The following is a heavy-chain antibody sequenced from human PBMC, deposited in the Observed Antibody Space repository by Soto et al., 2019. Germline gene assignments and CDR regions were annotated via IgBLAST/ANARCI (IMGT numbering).Heavy chain of an antibody. CDR1: GYTFSDYY. CDR3: ARGPPPYDSSTYTSQYYYGLDV. D-gene: IGHD3-22*01. CDR2: IDPNSGDT. V-gene: IGHV1-2*02. J-gene: IGHJ6*02. Sequence: ASVKVSCKASGYTFSDYYMNWARQAPGQGLEWMGWIDPNSGDTHYAQKFKGRVTMTRDTSFGTVYMELSRLRSDDTAVYYCARGPPPYDSSTYTSQYYYGLDVWGQGTTVP.